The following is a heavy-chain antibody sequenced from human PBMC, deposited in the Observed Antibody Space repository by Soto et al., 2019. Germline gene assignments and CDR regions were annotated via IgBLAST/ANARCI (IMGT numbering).Heavy chain of an antibody. V-gene: IGHV1-18*01. CDR1: GYTFTSYG. Sequence: QVQLVQSGAEVKKPGASVKVSCKASGYTFTSYGITWVRQAPGQGLEWMGWISAYNGNTNYAQKLQGRVTMTTDTSTSTAYTDVRSRGSDDTAVYYSARDPGTRSDYWGQGTLVTVSS. CDR2: ISAYNGNT. D-gene: IGHD1-1*01. J-gene: IGHJ4*02. CDR3: ARDPGTRSDY.